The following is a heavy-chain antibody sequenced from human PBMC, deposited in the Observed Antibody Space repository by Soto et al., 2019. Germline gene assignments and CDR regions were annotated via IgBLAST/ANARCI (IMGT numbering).Heavy chain of an antibody. D-gene: IGHD3-16*01. J-gene: IGHJ5*02. CDR3: TTQGGVDGGFLFYIDL. Sequence: QLQLVQSGAEVKKPVASVKVSCKVHGSTPTELAMHWVRQAPGKGLEWMGGFDPEEGETVSAQNFEGRVTMTEDTSTDTAYMELSSLRSDDTAVYYCTTQGGVDGGFLFYIDLWGQGTLVTVSS. CDR1: GSTPTELA. V-gene: IGHV1-24*01. CDR2: FDPEEGET.